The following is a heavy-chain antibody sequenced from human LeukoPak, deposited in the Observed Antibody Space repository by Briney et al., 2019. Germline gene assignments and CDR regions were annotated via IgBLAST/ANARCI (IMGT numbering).Heavy chain of an antibody. CDR1: GGSISSGGYY. Sequence: SETLSLTCTVSGGSISSGGYYWSWIRQHPGKGLEWIGYIYYSGSTYYNPSLKSRVTISVDTSKNQFSLKLGSVTAADTAVYYCASLSTSFKYYFDYWGQGILVTVSS. V-gene: IGHV4-31*03. CDR3: ASLSTSFKYYFDY. J-gene: IGHJ4*02. D-gene: IGHD3-16*01. CDR2: IYYSGST.